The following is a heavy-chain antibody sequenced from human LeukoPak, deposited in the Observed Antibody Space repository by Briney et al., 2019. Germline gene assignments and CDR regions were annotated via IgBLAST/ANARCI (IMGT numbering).Heavy chain of an antibody. J-gene: IGHJ4*02. CDR2: INSDGSST. D-gene: IGHD5-12*01. V-gene: IGHV3-74*01. CDR3: ARDPPYEGGGY. CDR1: GFSFSNYW. Sequence: GGSLRLSCAASGFSFSNYWMHWVRQAPGKGLVWVSRINSDGSSTTYADSVKGRFTISRDNAKNSLYLQMNSLRAEDTAVYYCARDPPYEGGGYWGQGTLVTVSS.